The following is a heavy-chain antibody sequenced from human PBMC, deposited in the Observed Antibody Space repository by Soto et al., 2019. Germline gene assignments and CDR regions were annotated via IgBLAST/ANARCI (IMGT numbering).Heavy chain of an antibody. J-gene: IGHJ5*02. Sequence: GGSLRLSCAASGFTFSSYAMHWVRQAPGKRLEWVAVISYDGSNKYYADSVKGRFTISRDNSKNTLYLQMNSLRAEDTAVYYCARDRGLAYCGGDCPDDWFDPWGQGTLVTVSS. D-gene: IGHD2-21*02. V-gene: IGHV3-30-3*01. CDR2: ISYDGSNK. CDR1: GFTFSSYA. CDR3: ARDRGLAYCGGDCPDDWFDP.